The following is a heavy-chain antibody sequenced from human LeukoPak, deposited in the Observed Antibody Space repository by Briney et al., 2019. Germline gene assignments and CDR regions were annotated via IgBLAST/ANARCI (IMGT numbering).Heavy chain of an antibody. CDR2: IYNSGST. CDR1: GVSISSISYY. CDR3: ARDSSTVTTRHFDY. V-gene: IGHV4-39*02. Sequence: SETLSLTCTVSGVSISSISYYWGWIRQPPGKGLEWIGSIYNSGSTYYNPSLKSRVTISVDTSKNQFSLNLYSLTAADTAVYYCARDSSTVTTRHFDYWGQGTLVTVST. D-gene: IGHD4-17*01. J-gene: IGHJ4*02.